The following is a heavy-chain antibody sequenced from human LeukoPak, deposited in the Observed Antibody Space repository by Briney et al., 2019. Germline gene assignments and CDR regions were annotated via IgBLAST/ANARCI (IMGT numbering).Heavy chain of an antibody. CDR2: ISAYNGNT. V-gene: IGHV1-18*01. CDR3: ARDRYVGATTAGDSDS. CDR1: GYTFTSYG. J-gene: IGHJ4*02. Sequence: ASVKVSCKASGYTFTSYGISWVRQAPGQGLEWMGWISAYNGNTNYAQKLQGRVTMTTDTSTGTAYMELRSLRSDDTAVYYCARDRYVGATTAGDSDSWGQGTLVTVSS. D-gene: IGHD1-26*01.